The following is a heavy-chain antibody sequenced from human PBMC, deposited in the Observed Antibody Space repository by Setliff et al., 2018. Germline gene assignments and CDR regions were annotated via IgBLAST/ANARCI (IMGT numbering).Heavy chain of an antibody. V-gene: IGHV3-23*01. CDR3: AKPQLELRWGFES. Sequence: PGGSLRLSCAASGFAFSSFAMTWVRQAPGKRLEWVSTISGAGGNMYYADSVQGRFVISRDNSMNTLYLQMNRLSAEDTAVYYCAKPQLELRWGFESWGQGTLVTVSS. D-gene: IGHD1-7*01. J-gene: IGHJ4*02. CDR1: GFAFSSFA. CDR2: ISGAGGNM.